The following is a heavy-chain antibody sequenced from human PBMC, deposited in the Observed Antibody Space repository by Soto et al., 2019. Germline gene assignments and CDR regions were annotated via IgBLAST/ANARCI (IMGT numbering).Heavy chain of an antibody. D-gene: IGHD6-19*01. CDR3: ARDFTDSSGPTLGMGV. CDR2: IYYSGST. Sequence: SEPLSLTCAVYGGSFSGYYWTWIRQPPGKGLEWIGYIYYSGSTYYNPSLKSRVTISVDTSKNQLSLKLSSVTAADTAVYYCARDFTDSSGPTLGMGVWGQWTTVTVS. J-gene: IGHJ6*02. CDR1: GGSFSGYY. V-gene: IGHV4-34*09.